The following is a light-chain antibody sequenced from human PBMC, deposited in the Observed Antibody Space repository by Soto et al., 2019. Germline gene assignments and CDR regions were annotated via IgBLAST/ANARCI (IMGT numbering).Light chain of an antibody. V-gene: IGKV3-11*01. Sequence: EIVLTQSPATLSLSPGERATLSCRASQSVSSYLAWYQQKPGQAPRLLIYEASNRATGIPARFSGSGSGTDFTLTISSLEPEDFAVYYCQQRSNWPPEITFGQGTRLEIE. CDR2: EAS. J-gene: IGKJ5*01. CDR3: QQRSNWPPEIT. CDR1: QSVSSY.